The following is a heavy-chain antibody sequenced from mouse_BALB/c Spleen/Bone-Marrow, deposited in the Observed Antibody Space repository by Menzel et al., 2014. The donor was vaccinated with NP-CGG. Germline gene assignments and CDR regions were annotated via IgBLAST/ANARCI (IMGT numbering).Heavy chain of an antibody. Sequence: EVMFVESGGGLVQPGDSLRLSCATSGFTFSDFYMEWVRQPPGNRLEWIAASRNKAHDFTTEYSASVMGRFIVSRDTYKGIFYLQMNALRAEDTAIYYCARGELETGSFDYWGQGTTLTVSS. V-gene: IGHV7-1*02. CDR3: ARGELETGSFDY. J-gene: IGHJ2*01. CDR2: SRNKAHDFTT. D-gene: IGHD4-1*01. CDR1: GFTFSDFY.